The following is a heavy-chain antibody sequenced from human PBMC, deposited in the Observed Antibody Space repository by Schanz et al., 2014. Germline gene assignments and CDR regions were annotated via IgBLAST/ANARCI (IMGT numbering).Heavy chain of an antibody. CDR3: AKYRGYYRVSGSYRELEY. V-gene: IGHV3-7*05. CDR2: IKRDGSEK. CDR1: GFTFSNYW. Sequence: EVQLLESGGGLVQPGGSLRLSCAASGFTFSNYWMSWVRQAPGKGLEWVANIKRDGSEKNYLDSVKGRFTISRDNSKNTLYLQMNSLRPEDTAVYYCAKYRGYYRVSGSYRELEYWGQGTLVTVSS. D-gene: IGHD3-10*01. J-gene: IGHJ4*02.